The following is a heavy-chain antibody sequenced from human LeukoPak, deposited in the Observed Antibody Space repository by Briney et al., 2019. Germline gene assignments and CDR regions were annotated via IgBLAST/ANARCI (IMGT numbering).Heavy chain of an antibody. J-gene: IGHJ3*02. CDR1: GFSFSIYA. V-gene: IGHV3-64*01. CDR2: ISSNGGRK. Sequence: PGGSLRLSWAAAGFSFSIYAMHWGRQVPGKVLEYVSAISSNGGRKYYANSVKVRFTISRDNSKNTLYLQMGSLRAEDMAVYYCARENLVYAFDIWGQGTMVTVSS. CDR3: ARENLVYAFDI.